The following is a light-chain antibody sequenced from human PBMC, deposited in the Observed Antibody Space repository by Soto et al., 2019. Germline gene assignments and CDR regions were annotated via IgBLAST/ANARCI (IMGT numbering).Light chain of an antibody. V-gene: IGKV3-15*01. J-gene: IGKJ1*01. CDR1: QTIGNK. CDR3: QQYNDWPRT. CDR2: GAS. Sequence: IVLAQSAAAVSESPGKRVTISCRATQTIGNKLAWYLQRPGQAPRLLMYGASTRATGIPARFSGSGSGTEFTLTISSLQSEDFAVYYCQQYNDWPRTFGLGTKVDIK.